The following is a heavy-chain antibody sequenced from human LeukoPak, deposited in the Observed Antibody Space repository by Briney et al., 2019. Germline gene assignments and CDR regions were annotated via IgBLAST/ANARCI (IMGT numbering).Heavy chain of an antibody. CDR2: ISSSSSYI. CDR1: GFTLSSYS. Sequence: PGGSLRLSCAASGFTLSSYSMNWVRQAPGKGLEWVSSISSSSSYIYYADSVKGRFTISRDNAKNSLYLQMNSLRAEDTAVYYCARDYHPYCSSTSCDAFDIWGQGTMVTVSS. D-gene: IGHD2-2*01. J-gene: IGHJ3*02. CDR3: ARDYHPYCSSTSCDAFDI. V-gene: IGHV3-21*01.